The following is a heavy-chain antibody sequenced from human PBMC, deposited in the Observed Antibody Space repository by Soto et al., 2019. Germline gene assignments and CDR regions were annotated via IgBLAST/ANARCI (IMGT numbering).Heavy chain of an antibody. Sequence: QVTLKESGPVLVKPTETLTLRCTASGLSITDSEMGVSWIRQPPGQPLAWLAHIDSSGEKSYRTCLKSRLAISKDTSKSPIVLTMTNMDPADTATYYCARRHLAVAVSPWFDPWGQGIPVTVSS. CDR1: GLSITDSEMG. CDR2: IDSSGEK. J-gene: IGHJ5*02. V-gene: IGHV2-26*01. CDR3: ARRHLAVAVSPWFDP. D-gene: IGHD6-19*01.